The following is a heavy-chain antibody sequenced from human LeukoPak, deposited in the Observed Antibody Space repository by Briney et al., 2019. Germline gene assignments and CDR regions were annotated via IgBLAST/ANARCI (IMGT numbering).Heavy chain of an antibody. Sequence: SETLSLTCTVPGGSISSYYWSWIRQPPGKGLEWMGYIYYSGSTKYNPSLRSRVTISADTSKNQFSLKLSSVTAADTAVYYCARHLRGEQQLSGFDYWGQGTPVTVSS. CDR3: ARHLRGEQQLSGFDY. CDR1: GGSISSYY. J-gene: IGHJ4*02. D-gene: IGHD6-13*01. CDR2: IYYSGST. V-gene: IGHV4-59*08.